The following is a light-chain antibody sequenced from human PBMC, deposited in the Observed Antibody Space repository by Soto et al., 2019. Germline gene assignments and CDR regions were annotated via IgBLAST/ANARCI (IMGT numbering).Light chain of an antibody. CDR1: SSDVGSDNL. Sequence: QSALTQPASVSGSPGQSITISCTGTSSDVGSDNLVSWYQQYPGKAPKLMLYEGSKRPSGVSNRFSGSKSGNTASLTISGLQADDEADYYCCSYTDSSTRVVFGGGTKVPVL. CDR2: EGS. V-gene: IGLV2-23*01. CDR3: CSYTDSSTRVV. J-gene: IGLJ2*01.